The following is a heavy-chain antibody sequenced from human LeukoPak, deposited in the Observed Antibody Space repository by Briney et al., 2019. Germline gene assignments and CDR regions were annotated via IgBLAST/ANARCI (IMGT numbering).Heavy chain of an antibody. CDR3: ARVSSGFSYYFDY. J-gene: IGHJ4*02. D-gene: IGHD3-22*01. V-gene: IGHV4-39*07. Sequence: SETLSLTCTVSGDSISSNLYSWGWIRQPPGKGLEWIGSIYYSGSTYYNPSLKSRVTISVDASKNQFSLKLSSVTAADTAVYYCARVSSGFSYYFDYWGQGTLVTVSS. CDR1: GDSISSNLYS. CDR2: IYYSGST.